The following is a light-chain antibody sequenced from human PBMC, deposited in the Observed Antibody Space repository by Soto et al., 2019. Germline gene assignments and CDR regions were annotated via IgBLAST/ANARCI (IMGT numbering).Light chain of an antibody. J-gene: IGLJ3*02. CDR3: QSYDRSLSGSV. V-gene: IGLV1-40*01. Sequence: QSVLTQPPSVSGAPGQRVTISCTGSSSNIGAGYDVHWYQQLPGTDPKLLIYGNSNRPSGVPDRFSGSKSGTSASLAITGRQAEDEADYYCQSYDRSLSGSVFGGGTKLTVL. CDR2: GNS. CDR1: SSNIGAGYD.